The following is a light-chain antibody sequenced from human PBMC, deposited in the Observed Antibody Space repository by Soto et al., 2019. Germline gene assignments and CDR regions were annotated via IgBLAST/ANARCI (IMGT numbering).Light chain of an antibody. V-gene: IGLV2-8*01. CDR3: SSFGGSKV. J-gene: IGLJ2*01. CDR1: SSDVGAYNY. CDR2: EVN. Sequence: QSVLTQPASVSGSPGQSVTVSCTGSSSDVGAYNYVSWYQQHPGKAPKLIIFEVNKRPSGVPDRFSGSKSGNTASLTVSGLQAEDEADYYCSSFGGSKVFGGGTKLTVL.